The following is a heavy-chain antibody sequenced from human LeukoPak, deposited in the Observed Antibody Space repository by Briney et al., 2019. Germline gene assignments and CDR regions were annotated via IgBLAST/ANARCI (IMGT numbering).Heavy chain of an antibody. J-gene: IGHJ4*02. CDR3: TKDDPTSITMIDFDY. CDR2: ISGSGGST. Sequence: GGSLRLSCAAPGFTFSSYAMSWVRQAPGEGLEWVSAISGSGGSTYYADSVKGRFTISRDNSKNTLYLQMNSLRAEDTAVYYCTKDDPTSITMIDFDYWGQGTLVTVSS. D-gene: IGHD3-22*01. CDR1: GFTFSSYA. V-gene: IGHV3-23*01.